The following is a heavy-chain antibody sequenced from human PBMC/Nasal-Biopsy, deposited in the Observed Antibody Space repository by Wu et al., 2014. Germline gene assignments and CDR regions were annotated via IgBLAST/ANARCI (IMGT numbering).Heavy chain of an antibody. CDR1: GDSISSDSYY. J-gene: IGHJ4*02. D-gene: IGHD3-3*01. V-gene: IGHV4-61*02. CDR2: VYVSGHT. CDR3: ARGFGPYLDY. Sequence: TLSLTCTVSGDSISSDSYYYWTWIRQPAGKGLEWIGRVYVSGHTDYKSSLESRVTISVDSSKNQFSLNLKSVTAADTAVYYCARGFGPYLDYWGPGNPGHRLL.